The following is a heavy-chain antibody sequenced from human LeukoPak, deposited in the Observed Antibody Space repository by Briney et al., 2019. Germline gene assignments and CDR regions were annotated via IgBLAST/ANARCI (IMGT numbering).Heavy chain of an antibody. CDR3: ARDGYSYGTGTLDY. Sequence: SETLSLTCTVSGGSISSNRYYWGWIRQPPGKGLEWIGSIYYSGSTYYDPSLKSRVTISVDTSKNQFSLKLSSVTAADTAVYYCARDGYSYGTGTLDYWGQGTLVTVSS. J-gene: IGHJ4*02. CDR2: IYYSGST. CDR1: GGSISSNRYY. V-gene: IGHV4-39*07. D-gene: IGHD5-18*01.